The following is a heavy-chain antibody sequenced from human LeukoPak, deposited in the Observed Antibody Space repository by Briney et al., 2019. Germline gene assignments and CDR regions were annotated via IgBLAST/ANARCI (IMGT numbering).Heavy chain of an antibody. J-gene: IGHJ6*03. V-gene: IGHV3-7*01. CDR1: GFTFSTYW. CDR2: IKKDGSEK. Sequence: GGSLRLSCAASGFTFSTYWMSWVRQAPGKGLEWVANIKKDGSEKYYVDSVKGRFTISRDNAKNSLYLQVNSLRAEDTAAYYCAREGYGSGSRGYYYYMDVWGKGTTVTVSS. CDR3: AREGYGSGSRGYYYYMDV. D-gene: IGHD3-10*01.